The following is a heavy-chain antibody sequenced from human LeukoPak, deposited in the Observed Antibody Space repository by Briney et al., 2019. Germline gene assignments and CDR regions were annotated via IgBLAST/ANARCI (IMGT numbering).Heavy chain of an antibody. J-gene: IGHJ4*02. V-gene: IGHV5-51*01. CDR2: LYPGDSDT. D-gene: IGHD3-3*01. CDR1: GYSFPSYW. CDR3: ARSLHRDFWSGYPLDY. Sequence: PGESLKISCKGSGYSFPSYWIGWVRQMPGKGLECMWILYPGDSDTRYSPSFQGQVTISADKSISTAYLQWSSLKASDTAMYYCARSLHRDFWSGYPLDYWGEGTLLCVSS.